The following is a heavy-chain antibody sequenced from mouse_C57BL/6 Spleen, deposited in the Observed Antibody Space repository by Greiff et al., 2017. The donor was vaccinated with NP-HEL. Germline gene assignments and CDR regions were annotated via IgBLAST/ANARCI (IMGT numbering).Heavy chain of an antibody. CDR2: INPNNGGT. J-gene: IGHJ3*01. D-gene: IGHD2-4*01. V-gene: IGHV1-26*01. CDR1: GYTFTDYY. CDR3: ARRGHYDYSWFAY. Sequence: VQLQQSGPELVKPGASVKISCKASGYTFTDYYMNWVKQSHGQSLEWIGDINPNNGGTSYNQKFKGKATLTVDKSSSTAYMELRSLTSEDSAVYYCARRGHYDYSWFAYWGQGTLVTVSA.